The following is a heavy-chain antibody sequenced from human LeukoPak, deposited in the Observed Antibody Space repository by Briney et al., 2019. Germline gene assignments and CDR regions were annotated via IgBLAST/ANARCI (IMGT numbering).Heavy chain of an antibody. CDR3: ARKTWDSSGYYCLDY. D-gene: IGHD3-22*01. CDR2: IGGTSGTI. V-gene: IGHV3-48*02. J-gene: IGHJ4*02. Sequence: GGSLRLSCAASGFTFSSYSMNWVRQAPGKGLERISYIGGTSGTIYYADSVKGRFTVSRDNAKNSLYLQMNSLRDEDTAVYYCARKTWDSSGYYCLDYWGQGTLVTVSS. CDR1: GFTFSSYS.